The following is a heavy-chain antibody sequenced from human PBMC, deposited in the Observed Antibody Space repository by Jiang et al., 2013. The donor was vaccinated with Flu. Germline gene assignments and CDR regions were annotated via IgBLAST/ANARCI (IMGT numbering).Heavy chain of an antibody. CDR3: ARQAGYTSNWDDFFDI. Sequence: QLVESGTEVKKPGESLKISCEGSGYRFPTYWIGWVRQMPGKGLEWMGIMYPGDSDTRYSPSFQGQVTISADKSISTAYLQWNSLEASDTAMYYCARQAGYTSNWDDFFDIWGQGTMVTVSS. V-gene: IGHV5-51*01. CDR2: MYPGDSDT. J-gene: IGHJ3*02. D-gene: IGHD3-16*02. CDR1: GYRFPTYW.